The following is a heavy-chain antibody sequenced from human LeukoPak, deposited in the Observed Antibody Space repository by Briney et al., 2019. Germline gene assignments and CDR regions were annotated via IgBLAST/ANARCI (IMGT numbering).Heavy chain of an antibody. CDR2: ISSSGSTI. D-gene: IGHD2-8*01. J-gene: IGHJ4*02. V-gene: IGHV3-11*04. CDR3: ARLRGEYCTNGVCYGPFDY. Sequence: GGSLRLSCAASGFTFSDYYMSWIRQAPGKGLEWVSYISSSGSTIYYADSVKGRFTISRDNAKNSLYLQMNSLRAEDTAVYYCARLRGEYCTNGVCYGPFDYWGQGTLVTVSS. CDR1: GFTFSDYY.